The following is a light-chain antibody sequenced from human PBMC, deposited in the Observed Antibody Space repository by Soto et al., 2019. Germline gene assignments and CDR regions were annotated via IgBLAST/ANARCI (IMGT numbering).Light chain of an antibody. CDR1: TSNIGSNT. V-gene: IGLV1-44*01. CDR2: RDN. CDR3: AAWDDSLNAGV. J-gene: IGLJ3*02. Sequence: QSVLTQPPSASGTPGQRVTISCSGSTSNIGSNTVNWYQQLPGTAPKLLMYRDNQRPSGVPDRFSGSKSGTSASLTISGLPSEDEADYYCAAWDDSLNAGVFGGGTKLTVL.